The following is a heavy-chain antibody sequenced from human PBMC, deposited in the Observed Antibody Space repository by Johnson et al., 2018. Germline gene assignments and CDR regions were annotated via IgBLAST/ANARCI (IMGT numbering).Heavy chain of an antibody. CDR3: ATDRGAAAGIAYYGMDV. CDR2: ISYDGSNK. V-gene: IGHV3-30*04. J-gene: IGHJ6*02. D-gene: IGHD6-13*01. CDR1: GFTFSSYA. Sequence: VQLVESGGGVVQPGRSLRLSCAASGFTFSSYAMHWVRQAPGKGLEWVAVISYDGSNKYYADSVKGRFTISRDNSKNTLYRQMNSLRAEDTAVYYCATDRGAAAGIAYYGMDVWGQGTMVTVSS.